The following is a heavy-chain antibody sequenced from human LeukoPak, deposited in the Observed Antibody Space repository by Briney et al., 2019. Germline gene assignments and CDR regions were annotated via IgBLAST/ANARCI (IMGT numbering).Heavy chain of an antibody. CDR3: ARDRVWGELPYDY. V-gene: IGHV1-2*02. CDR1: GYTFTGYY. CDR2: INSNSGDT. Sequence: ASVNVSCKTSGYTFTGYYMHWVRQAPGQGLEWMGWINSNSGDTDYAQNFQGRVTMTRDTSISTVYMERSRLRSDDTAIYYCARDRVWGELPYDYWGQGTLVTVSS. J-gene: IGHJ4*02. D-gene: IGHD1-26*01.